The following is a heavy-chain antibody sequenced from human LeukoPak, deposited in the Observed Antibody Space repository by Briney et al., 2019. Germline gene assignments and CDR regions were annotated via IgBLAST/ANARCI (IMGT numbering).Heavy chain of an antibody. CDR3: AKVVGATTRGYFDY. Sequence: GGSLRLSCAASGFTFSSYAMSWVRQAPGKGLEWVSTISCSGGSTYYADSVKGRFTISRDNSKNTLYLQMNSLRAEDTDVYYCAKVVGATTRGYFDYWGQGTLVTVSS. CDR1: GFTFSSYA. CDR2: ISCSGGST. V-gene: IGHV3-23*01. D-gene: IGHD1-26*01. J-gene: IGHJ4*02.